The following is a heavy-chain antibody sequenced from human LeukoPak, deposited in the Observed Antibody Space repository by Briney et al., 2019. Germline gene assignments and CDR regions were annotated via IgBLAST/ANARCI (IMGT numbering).Heavy chain of an antibody. J-gene: IGHJ6*03. CDR3: ARGYSYGYLGPGGYYYYYMDV. CDR1: GFTFSSHW. Sequence: GGPLRLSCAASGFTFSSHWMSWVRQAPGKGLEWVANIKQDGSEKYYVDSVKGRFTISRDNAKNSLYLQMNSLRAEDTAAYYCARGYSYGYLGPGGYYYYYMDVWGKGTTVTVSS. CDR2: IKQDGSEK. V-gene: IGHV3-7*01. D-gene: IGHD5-18*01.